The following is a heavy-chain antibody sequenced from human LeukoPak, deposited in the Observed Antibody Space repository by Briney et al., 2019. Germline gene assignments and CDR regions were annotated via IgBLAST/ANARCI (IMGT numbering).Heavy chain of an antibody. CDR1: GGTFSSYA. J-gene: IGHJ4*02. CDR3: AREKTSTLDY. CDR2: IIPIFGTA. Sequence: ASVKVSCKASGGTFSSYAISWVRQAPGQGLEWMGGIIPIFGTANYAQKFQGRVTITADESTSTAHMELSSLRSEDTAVYYCAREKTSTLDYWGQGTLVTVSS. D-gene: IGHD3-3*02. V-gene: IGHV1-69*13.